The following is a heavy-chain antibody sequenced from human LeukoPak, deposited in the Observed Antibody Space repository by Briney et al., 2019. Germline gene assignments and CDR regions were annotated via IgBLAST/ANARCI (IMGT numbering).Heavy chain of an antibody. CDR2: IYYSGST. Sequence: PSETLSLTCTVSGGSISNYYWNWIRQPPGKGLEWVGYIYYSGSTNYSPSLKSRLTISVDTSKNRISLKLNSVTAADTAVYYCARHYDGLGFWGQGTLVTVSS. J-gene: IGHJ4*02. V-gene: IGHV4-59*08. CDR3: ARHYDGLGF. CDR1: GGSISNYY. D-gene: IGHD5-12*01.